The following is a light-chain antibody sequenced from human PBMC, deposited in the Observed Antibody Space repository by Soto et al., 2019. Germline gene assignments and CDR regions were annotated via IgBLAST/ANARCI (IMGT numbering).Light chain of an antibody. Sequence: DIQMTQSPSSLSASVGDRVTITCRASQSISTYLNWYQHKPGKAPKLLFSAASNLQSGVPSRFSGSGSGTDFTLTISSLQPEDFAIYYCQQSNGTPWTFGQGTKV. CDR3: QQSNGTPWT. V-gene: IGKV1-39*01. CDR1: QSISTY. CDR2: AAS. J-gene: IGKJ1*01.